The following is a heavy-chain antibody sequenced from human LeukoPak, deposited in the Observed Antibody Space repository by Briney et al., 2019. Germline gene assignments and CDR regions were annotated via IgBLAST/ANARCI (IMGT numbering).Heavy chain of an antibody. J-gene: IGHJ3*02. Sequence: SETLSLTCTVSGGSISSSSYYWGWIRQPPGKGLEWIGSIYYSGSTYYNPSLKSRVTISVDTSKNQFSLKLNSVTAADTAVYYCSWLETGADAFDIWGQGAMVTVSS. V-gene: IGHV4-39*01. CDR2: IYYSGST. CDR3: SWLETGADAFDI. CDR1: GGSISSSSYY. D-gene: IGHD5-12*01.